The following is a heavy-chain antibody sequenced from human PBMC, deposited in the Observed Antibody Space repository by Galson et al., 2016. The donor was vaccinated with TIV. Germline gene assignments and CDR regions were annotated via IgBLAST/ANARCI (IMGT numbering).Heavy chain of an antibody. D-gene: IGHD3-10*01. CDR3: ARIPTIWKSYIYIGSH. CDR1: GASFSDYY. J-gene: IGHJ4*02. Sequence: SETLSLTCAVYGASFSDYYWSWLRQAPGKGLEWIGEINHTGTTNYNPSLKGRVTMSVDTSKNQISLKLRSVSAADTAVYYCARIPTIWKSYIYIGSHWGQGTLVTASS. CDR2: INHTGTT. V-gene: IGHV4-34*01.